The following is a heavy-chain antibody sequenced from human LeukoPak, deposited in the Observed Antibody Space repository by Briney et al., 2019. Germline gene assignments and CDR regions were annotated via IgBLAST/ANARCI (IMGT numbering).Heavy chain of an antibody. V-gene: IGHV4-39*07. D-gene: IGHD4-17*01. CDR3: AREALDYGDYFSWFDP. CDR1: GGSISSTSYY. J-gene: IGHJ5*02. Sequence: SETLSLTCTVSGGSISSTSYYWAWIRLPPGKGLEWIGSISYSGNTYYNPSLKSRVTISVDTSKNQFSLKLSSVTAADTAVYCCAREALDYGDYFSWFDPWGQGTLVTVSS. CDR2: ISYSGNT.